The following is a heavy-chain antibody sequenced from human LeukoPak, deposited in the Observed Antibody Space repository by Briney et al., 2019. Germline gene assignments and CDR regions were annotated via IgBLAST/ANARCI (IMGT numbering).Heavy chain of an antibody. CDR2: IKSNTNGGTT. CDR1: GFSFSSAW. D-gene: IGHD7-27*01. Sequence: GGSLRLSCAGSGFSFSSAWMNWVRQAPGKGLEWVGLIKSNTNGGTTAYAAPVKGRFTISRDDSKNTLYLQMDSLKTEDTGVYYCTTEYWGSNYWGQGTLVTISS. J-gene: IGHJ4*02. V-gene: IGHV3-15*07. CDR3: TTEYWGSNY.